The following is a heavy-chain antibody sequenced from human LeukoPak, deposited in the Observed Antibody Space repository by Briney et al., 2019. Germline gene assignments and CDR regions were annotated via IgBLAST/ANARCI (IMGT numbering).Heavy chain of an antibody. CDR1: GYSFTNYW. CDR2: IDPSDSYT. CDR3: ARHYAGGGGILV. D-gene: IGHD3-16*01. V-gene: IGHV5-10-1*01. Sequence: GESLKISCKGSGYSFTNYWITWVRQMPGKGLEWMGRIDPSDSYTDYSPSFEGHVTISADKSISAAYLQWSSLKASDTAMYYCARHYAGGGGILVWGQGTLVTVSS. J-gene: IGHJ4*02.